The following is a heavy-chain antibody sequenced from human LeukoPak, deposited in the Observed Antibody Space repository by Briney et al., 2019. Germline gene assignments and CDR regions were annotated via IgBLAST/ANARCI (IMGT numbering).Heavy chain of an antibody. CDR3: ARYCSGGSCYSTDY. D-gene: IGHD2-15*01. J-gene: IGHJ4*02. V-gene: IGHV4-4*02. CDR1: GGSISSSNW. CDR2: IYLRGNT. Sequence: RPSETLSLTCAISGGSISSSNWWTWVRQPPGKGLEWVGEIYLRGNTNYNPSLESRVTISVDESKTQLSLRLESVTAADTAVYYCARYCSGGSCYSTDYWGQGTLVTVSS.